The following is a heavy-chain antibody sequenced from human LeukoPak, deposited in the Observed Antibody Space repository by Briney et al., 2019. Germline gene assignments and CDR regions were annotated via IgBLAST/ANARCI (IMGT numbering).Heavy chain of an antibody. J-gene: IGHJ4*02. Sequence: PGGSLRLSCAASGFTFSSYAMSWVRQAPGKGLEWVSAISGSGGSTYYADSVKGRFTISRDNSKNTLYLQMNSLRAEDTAVYYCAKDRGYDYVWGSSAPGYWGQGTLVTVSS. D-gene: IGHD3-16*01. CDR1: GFTFSSYA. CDR3: AKDRGYDYVWGSSAPGY. CDR2: ISGSGGST. V-gene: IGHV3-23*01.